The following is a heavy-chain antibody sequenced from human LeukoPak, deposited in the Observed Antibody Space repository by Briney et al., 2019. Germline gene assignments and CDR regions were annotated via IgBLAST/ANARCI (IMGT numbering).Heavy chain of an antibody. J-gene: IGHJ3*02. V-gene: IGHV3-30*18. Sequence: PGGSLRLSCAASGFTFSSYGMHWVRQAPGKGLEWVAVISYDGSNKYYADSVKGRFTISRDNSKNTLYLQMNSLRAEDTAVYYCAKDRGYYDSSGEDAFDIWGQGTMVTVSS. CDR2: ISYDGSNK. CDR3: AKDRGYYDSSGEDAFDI. D-gene: IGHD3-22*01. CDR1: GFTFSSYG.